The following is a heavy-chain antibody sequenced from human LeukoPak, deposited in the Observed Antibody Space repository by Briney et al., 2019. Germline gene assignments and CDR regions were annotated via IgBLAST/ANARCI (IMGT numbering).Heavy chain of an antibody. CDR3: ARDARYCSSTSCYPLYYYYYMDV. CDR2: IIPILGIA. D-gene: IGHD2-2*01. V-gene: IGHV1-69*04. CDR1: GGTFSSYA. J-gene: IGHJ6*03. Sequence: SVKVSCKASGGTFSSYAISWVRQAPGQGLEWMGRIIPILGIANYAQKFQGRVTITADKSTSTAYMELSSLRSEDTAVYYCARDARYCSSTSCYPLYYYYYMDVWGKGTTVTVSS.